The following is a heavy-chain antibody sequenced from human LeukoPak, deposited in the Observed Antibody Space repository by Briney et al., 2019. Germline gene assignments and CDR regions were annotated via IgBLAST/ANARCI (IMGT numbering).Heavy chain of an antibody. CDR2: IIPIFGTA. V-gene: IGHV1-69*05. D-gene: IGHD2-15*01. CDR3: AREYCSGGSCHYYYYYYMDV. Sequence: GASVKVSCKASGGTFSSYAISWVRQAPGQGLEWMGRIIPIFGTANYAQKFQGRVTITTDESTSTAYMELSSLRPEDTAVYYCAREYCSGGSCHYYYYYYMDVWGKGTTVTVSS. J-gene: IGHJ6*03. CDR1: GGTFSSYA.